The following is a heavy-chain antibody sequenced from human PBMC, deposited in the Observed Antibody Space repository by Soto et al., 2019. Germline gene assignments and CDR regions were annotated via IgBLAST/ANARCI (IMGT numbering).Heavy chain of an antibody. D-gene: IGHD2-15*01. CDR2: VSHSGTA. Sequence: QVRLQQWGAGLLKPSETLSLTCAVYGASFTGYYWTWLRQSPGKGLEWIGEVSHSGTAKYNTSRMCRVTISTDTCKSQFSLELTSVTAADTAVYYCAKYGGTAIWYFDIWGRGTSVSVSS. V-gene: IGHV4-34*01. CDR3: AKYGGTAIWYFDI. CDR1: GASFTGYY. J-gene: IGHJ2*01.